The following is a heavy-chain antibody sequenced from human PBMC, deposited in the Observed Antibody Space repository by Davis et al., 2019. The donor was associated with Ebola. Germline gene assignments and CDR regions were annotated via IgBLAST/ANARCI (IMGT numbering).Heavy chain of an antibody. CDR3: ARLAVAVGWYFDL. D-gene: IGHD6-19*01. Sequence: ASVKVSCKASGYTFTNYDINWVRQAPGQGLEWMGIINPSGGSTSYAQKFQGRVTMTRDTSTSTVYMELSSLRSEDTAVYYCARLAVAVGWYFDLWGRGTLVTVSS. V-gene: IGHV1-46*01. CDR1: GYTFTNYD. J-gene: IGHJ2*01. CDR2: INPSGGST.